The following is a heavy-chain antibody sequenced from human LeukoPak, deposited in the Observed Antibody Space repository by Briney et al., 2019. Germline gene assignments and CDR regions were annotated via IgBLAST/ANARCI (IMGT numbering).Heavy chain of an antibody. CDR3: ARGAQGWFDP. CDR1: GGSINSYY. Sequence: PSETLSLTCTVSGGSINSYYWGWIRQPPGKGLEWIGYISYNGNTNYNSSLKSRVTISVDTSKNQFSLNLRSMTAADTAVYYCARGAQGWFDPWGQGTLVTVSS. J-gene: IGHJ5*02. CDR2: ISYNGNT. V-gene: IGHV4-59*12.